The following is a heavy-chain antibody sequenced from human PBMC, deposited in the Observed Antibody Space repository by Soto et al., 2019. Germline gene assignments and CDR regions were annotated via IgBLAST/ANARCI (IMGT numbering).Heavy chain of an antibody. CDR1: GFTFSSYG. CDR3: GEGFPAFWWCGWYSALDY. J-gene: IGHJ4*02. D-gene: IGHD2-8*02. CDR2: IWYDGSNK. V-gene: IGHV3-33*01. Sequence: QVQLVESGGGVVQPGRSLRLSCAASGFTFSSYGMHWVRQAPGKGLEWVAVIWYDGSNKYYADSVKGRFTISRDNSKKPAYLEIDRLEGGDNAVYLWGEGFPAFWWCGWYSALDYWGQGTLVTVSS.